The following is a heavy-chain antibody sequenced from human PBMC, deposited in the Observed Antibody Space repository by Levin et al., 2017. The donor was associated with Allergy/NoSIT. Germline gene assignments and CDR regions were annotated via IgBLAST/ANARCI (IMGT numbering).Heavy chain of an antibody. Sequence: PSETLSLTCTVPGGSISSTDHYWNWIRQHPGKGLEWIGCIYYNENAYYNPSLKSRLTISADTSKNQFSLRLSSVTAAETAVYYCARGVDSRKVGYWSQGTLVIVSS. CDR1: GGSISSTDHY. J-gene: IGHJ4*02. V-gene: IGHV4-31*03. CDR2: IYYNENA. D-gene: IGHD3-22*01. CDR3: ARGVDSRKVGY.